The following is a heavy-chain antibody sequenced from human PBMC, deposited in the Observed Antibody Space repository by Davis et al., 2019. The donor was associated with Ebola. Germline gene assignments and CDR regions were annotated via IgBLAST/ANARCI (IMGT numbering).Heavy chain of an antibody. CDR3: ARRRGDSGAFDY. D-gene: IGHD2-15*01. Sequence: MPSETLSLTCTVSGGSISGYYWSWIRQPPGKGLEWIGEINHSGSTNYNPSLKSRVTISVDTSKNQFSLKLSSVTAADTAVYYCARRRGDSGAFDYWGQGTLVTVSS. V-gene: IGHV4-34*01. CDR1: GGSISGYY. J-gene: IGHJ4*02. CDR2: INHSGST.